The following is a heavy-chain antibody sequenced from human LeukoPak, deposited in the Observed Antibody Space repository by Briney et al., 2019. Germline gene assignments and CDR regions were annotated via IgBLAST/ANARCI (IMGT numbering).Heavy chain of an antibody. CDR2: IYYSGSA. CDR1: GGSISSYY. CDR3: ARHRSTVGATGGFDI. V-gene: IGHV4-59*08. J-gene: IGHJ3*02. Sequence: PSETLSLTCTVSGGSISSYYWSWIRQSPGKGLEWIGYIYYSGSANYNPSLQSRVTISVDTSKNQFSLKLSSVTAADTAVYYCARHRSTVGATGGFDIWGQGTMVTVSS. D-gene: IGHD1-26*01.